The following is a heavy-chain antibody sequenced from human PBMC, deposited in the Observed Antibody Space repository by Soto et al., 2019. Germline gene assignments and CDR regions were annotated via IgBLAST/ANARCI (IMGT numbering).Heavy chain of an antibody. CDR3: AREGAAPYYYYGMDV. CDR2: IYYSGST. CDR1: GGSISSGGYF. Sequence: QVQLQESGPGLVKPSQTLSLTCTVSGGSISSGGYFWSWIRQHPGKGLEWIGFIYYSGSTSYNPSLTSRVTISVDTSKNQFSRKLSSVTAADTAVYYCAREGAAPYYYYGMDVWGQGTTVTVSS. V-gene: IGHV4-31*03. J-gene: IGHJ6*02. D-gene: IGHD6-6*01.